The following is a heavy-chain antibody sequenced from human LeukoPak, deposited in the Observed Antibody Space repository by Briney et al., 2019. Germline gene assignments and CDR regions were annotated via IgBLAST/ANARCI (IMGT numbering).Heavy chain of an antibody. D-gene: IGHD6-13*01. V-gene: IGHV3-30-3*01. CDR1: GFTFSSYA. J-gene: IGHJ4*02. Sequence: PGGSLRLSCAASGFTFSSYAMHWVRQAPGKGLEWVAVISYDGSNKYYADSVKGRFTISRDNSKNTLYLQMNSLRAEDTAVYYCARDRYSSSWELFDYWGQGTLVTVSS. CDR3: ARDRYSSSWELFDY. CDR2: ISYDGSNK.